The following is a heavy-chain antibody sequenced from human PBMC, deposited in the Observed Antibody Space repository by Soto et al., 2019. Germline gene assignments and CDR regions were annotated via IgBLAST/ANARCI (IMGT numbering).Heavy chain of an antibody. V-gene: IGHV4-34*01. Sequence: SETLSLTCAVYGGSFSGYYWSWIRQPPGKGLEWIGEVNHSGSTNYNPSLKSRVTISVDTSKNQFSLKLSSVTAADTAVYYCARGLRYSSGRGYYFDYWGQGTLVTVSS. CDR1: GGSFSGYY. CDR3: ARGLRYSSGRGYYFDY. CDR2: VNHSGST. J-gene: IGHJ4*02. D-gene: IGHD6-19*01.